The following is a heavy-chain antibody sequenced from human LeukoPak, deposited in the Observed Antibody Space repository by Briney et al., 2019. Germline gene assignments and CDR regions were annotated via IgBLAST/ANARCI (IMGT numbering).Heavy chain of an antibody. V-gene: IGHV3-33*08. CDR1: GFTFSSYA. D-gene: IGHD6-19*01. Sequence: QSGGSLRLSCAASGFTFSSYAMSWVRQAPGKGLEWVAVIWYDGSNKYYADSVKGRFTISRDNSKNTLYLQMNSLRAEDTAVYYCAREPCNPACSGFDYWGQGTLVTVSS. CDR2: IWYDGSNK. CDR3: AREPCNPACSGFDY. J-gene: IGHJ4*02.